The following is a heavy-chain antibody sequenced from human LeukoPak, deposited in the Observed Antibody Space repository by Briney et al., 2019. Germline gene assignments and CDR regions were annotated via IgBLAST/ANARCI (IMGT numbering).Heavy chain of an antibody. CDR2: IIPIFGTA. V-gene: IGHV1-69*01. J-gene: IGHJ1*01. Sequence: ASVKVSCKASGGTFSSYAISWVRQAPGQGLEWMGGIIPIFGTANYAQKFQGRVTITADESTSTAYMELSSLRSEDTAVYYCARGYPLSTTAAGTYFQHWGQGTLVTVSS. CDR3: ARGYPLSTTAAGTYFQH. CDR1: GGTFSSYA. D-gene: IGHD6-13*01.